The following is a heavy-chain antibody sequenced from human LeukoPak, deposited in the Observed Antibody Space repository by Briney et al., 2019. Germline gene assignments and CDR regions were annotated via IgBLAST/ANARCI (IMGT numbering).Heavy chain of an antibody. D-gene: IGHD6-13*01. CDR3: ARAPRNSSTMLDF. J-gene: IGHJ4*02. Sequence: ASVKVSCKASGYTFTSYWIQWVRQAPGQGLEWVGLINPDGGSTAYAHRFQGRVIMTRDTSTSTAYMDLSSLRSEDTAVYHCARAPRNSSTMLDFWGQGTLVTISS. V-gene: IGHV1-46*01. CDR1: GYTFTSYW. CDR2: INPDGGST.